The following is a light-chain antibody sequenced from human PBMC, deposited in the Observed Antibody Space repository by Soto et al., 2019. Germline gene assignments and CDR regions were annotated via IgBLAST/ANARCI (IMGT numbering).Light chain of an antibody. Sequence: EIVLTQSPGTRSLSPGERATLSCRASQSVTSNNLAWYQQKPGQAPRLLIYGASSRASGVPARFSGSGSGTEFTLTISGLQSEDFAIYYCQQYNKWPLLTFGPGTRLEIK. V-gene: IGKV3D-15*01. CDR3: QQYNKWPLLT. CDR2: GAS. CDR1: QSVTSN. J-gene: IGKJ5*01.